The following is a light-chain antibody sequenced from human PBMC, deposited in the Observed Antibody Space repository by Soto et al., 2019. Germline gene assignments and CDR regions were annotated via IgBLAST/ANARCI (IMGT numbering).Light chain of an antibody. Sequence: QSVLTQPASVSGSPGQSTTISCTGTSSDVGSYNLVSWYQQHPGKAPKLMIYEGSKRPSGVSNRVSGSKSGSTASLTISGLQAEDEADYYCCSYAGSSTYVCGTGTKVTAL. CDR3: CSYAGSSTYV. J-gene: IGLJ1*01. CDR1: SSDVGSYNL. CDR2: EGS. V-gene: IGLV2-23*01.